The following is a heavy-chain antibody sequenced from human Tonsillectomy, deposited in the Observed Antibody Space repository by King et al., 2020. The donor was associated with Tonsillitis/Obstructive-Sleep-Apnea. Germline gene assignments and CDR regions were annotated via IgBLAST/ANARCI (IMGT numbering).Heavy chain of an antibody. CDR3: ARGIAPRPDYYYYYMDV. Sequence: VQLVESGGGVVQPGRSLRLSCAASGVTFSSYAMHWVRQVPGKGLEWVAAISEDGSNKYYADSVKGRFNISRDNSKNMLNLQTNSLRAEDTAVYYCARGIAPRPDYYYYYMDVWGKGTTVTVSS. V-gene: IGHV3-30*01. J-gene: IGHJ6*03. D-gene: IGHD6-6*01. CDR1: GVTFSSYA. CDR2: ISEDGSNK.